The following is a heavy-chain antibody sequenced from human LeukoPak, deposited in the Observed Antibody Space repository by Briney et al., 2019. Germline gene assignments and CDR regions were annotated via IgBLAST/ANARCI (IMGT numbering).Heavy chain of an antibody. CDR2: ISGSGYST. Sequence: GGSLRLSCVASGFTFNNYAMTWVRQAPGKGLEWVSAISGSGYSTYYADSVKGRFTISRDNSKNTLYLQMNSLRAEDTALYFCAQWSRYFDYWGKGTLVTVSS. CDR3: AQWSRYFDY. J-gene: IGHJ4*02. CDR1: GFTFNNYA. V-gene: IGHV3-23*01. D-gene: IGHD1-26*01.